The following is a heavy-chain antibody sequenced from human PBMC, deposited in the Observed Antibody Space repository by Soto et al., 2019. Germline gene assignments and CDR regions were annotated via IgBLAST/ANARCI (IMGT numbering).Heavy chain of an antibody. CDR2: INPVGGTT. D-gene: IGHD3-9*01. CDR3: ARGVNYDVLTGPKYYGMDV. J-gene: IGHJ6*02. CDR1: GYTFTNYY. V-gene: IGHV1-46*01. Sequence: ASAKVSCKASGYTFTNYYMHWVRQAPGQGLEWLGIINPVGGTTSYAQKFQGRVTLTRDTSTSTVYLEMSSLTSEDTAVYFCARGVNYDVLTGPKYYGMDVWGQGTTVTVSS.